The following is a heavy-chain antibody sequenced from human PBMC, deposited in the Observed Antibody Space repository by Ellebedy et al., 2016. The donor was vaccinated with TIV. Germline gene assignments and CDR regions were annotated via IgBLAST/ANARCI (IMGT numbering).Heavy chain of an antibody. V-gene: IGHV5-51*01. CDR2: IYPGDSDT. D-gene: IGHD5-18*01. CDR1: GYSFTSYW. CDR3: ARHGYSYGPEDKAYYFDY. Sequence: GESLKISCKGSGYSFTSYWIGWVRQMPGKGLEWMGIIYPGDSDTRYSPSFQGQVTISADKSISTAYLQWSSLKASDTAMYYCARHGYSYGPEDKAYYFDYWGQGTLVTVSS. J-gene: IGHJ4*02.